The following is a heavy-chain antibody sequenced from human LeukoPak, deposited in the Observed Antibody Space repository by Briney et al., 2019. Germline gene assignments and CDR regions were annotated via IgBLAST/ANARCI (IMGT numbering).Heavy chain of an antibody. V-gene: IGHV1-18*01. Sequence: GASVKVSCKASGYTFTSYGISWVRQAPGQGLEWMGWISAYNGNTNYAQKLQGRVTMTTDTSTSTAYMELRSLRSDDTAVYYCARALVGRGYSGYDSLTNWFDPWGQGTLVTVSS. CDR3: ARALVGRGYSGYDSLTNWFDP. J-gene: IGHJ5*02. CDR1: GYTFTSYG. D-gene: IGHD5-12*01. CDR2: ISAYNGNT.